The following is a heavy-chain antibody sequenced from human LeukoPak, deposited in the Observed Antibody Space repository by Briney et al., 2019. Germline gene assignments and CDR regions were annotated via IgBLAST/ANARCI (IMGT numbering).Heavy chain of an antibody. CDR3: ARARGMDDYGDFRIK. Sequence: PGGSLRLSCAASGFTVSTNYFSWVRQAPGKGLEWVSVVYSGGHTYYADSVKGRFTISRDNAKNSLSLQMNGLRAEDTAVYYCARARGMDDYGDFRIKWGQGTLVTVSS. J-gene: IGHJ4*02. D-gene: IGHD4-17*01. CDR2: VYSGGHT. CDR1: GFTVSTNY. V-gene: IGHV3-66*01.